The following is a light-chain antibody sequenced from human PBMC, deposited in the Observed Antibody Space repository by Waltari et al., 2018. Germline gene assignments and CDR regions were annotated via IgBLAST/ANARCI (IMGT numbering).Light chain of an antibody. Sequence: DVGLTQSPLSLPVTLGQPASISCRSSQSLVYTDGISYLNWFHLRPGQAPRRLIYKVSNRDSGVPDRFSGSGSGTDFTLMISSVEADDVGVYFCMQATHWPVTFGQGTRLEIK. V-gene: IGKV2-30*01. CDR1: QSLVYTDGISY. CDR2: KVS. CDR3: MQATHWPVT. J-gene: IGKJ5*01.